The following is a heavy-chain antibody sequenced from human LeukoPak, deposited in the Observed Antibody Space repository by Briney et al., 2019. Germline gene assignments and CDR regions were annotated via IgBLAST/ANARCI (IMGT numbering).Heavy chain of an antibody. CDR2: INAGNGNT. D-gene: IGHD1-26*01. CDR1: GYTFTSYD. V-gene: IGHV1-3*01. CDR3: ARSVGGSYERKDDAFDI. Sequence: GASVKVSCKASGYTFTSYDINWVRQATGQGLEWMGWINAGNGNTKYSQKFQGRVTITRDTSASTAYMELSSLRSEDTAVYYCARSVGGSYERKDDAFDIWGQGTMVTVSS. J-gene: IGHJ3*02.